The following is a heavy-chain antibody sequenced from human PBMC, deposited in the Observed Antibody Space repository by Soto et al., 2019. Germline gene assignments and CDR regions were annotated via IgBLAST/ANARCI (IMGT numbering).Heavy chain of an antibody. CDR3: AKDPNYYGSSGYYKPSKGDDY. D-gene: IGHD3-22*01. V-gene: IGHV3-30*18. CDR2: ISYDGSNK. Sequence: QVQLVESGGGVVQPGRSLRLSCAASGFTFSSYGMHWVRQAPGKGLEWVAVISYDGSNKYYADSVKGRFTISRDNSKNTLYLQMNSLRAEDTAVYYCAKDPNYYGSSGYYKPSKGDDYWGQGTLVTVSS. J-gene: IGHJ4*02. CDR1: GFTFSSYG.